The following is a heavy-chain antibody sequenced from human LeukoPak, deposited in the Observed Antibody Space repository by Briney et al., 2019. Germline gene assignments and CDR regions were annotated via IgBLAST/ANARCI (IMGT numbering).Heavy chain of an antibody. Sequence: SETLSLTCAVYGGSFSGYYWSWIRQPPGKGLEWIGEINHSGSTNYNPSLKSRVTISVDTSKNQFSLKLSSVTAADTDVYYCARAMVRGVIKRWGQGTLVTVSS. CDR1: GGSFSGYY. CDR3: ARAMVRGVIKR. V-gene: IGHV4-34*01. J-gene: IGHJ4*02. D-gene: IGHD3-10*01. CDR2: INHSGST.